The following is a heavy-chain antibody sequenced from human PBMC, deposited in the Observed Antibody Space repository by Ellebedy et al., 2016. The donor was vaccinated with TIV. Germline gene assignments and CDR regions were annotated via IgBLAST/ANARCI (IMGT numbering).Heavy chain of an antibody. D-gene: IGHD6-25*01. J-gene: IGHJ4*02. V-gene: IGHV3-48*01. CDR2: ISSSSSTI. Sequence: PGGSLRLSCAASGFTFSSYSMNWVRQAPGKGLEWLSYISSSSSTIFYADSVKGRFTISRDNAKNSLYLHMNSLRAEDTATYFCTLDSGFVAAAGTGYWGQGTLVTVSS. CDR1: GFTFSSYS. CDR3: TLDSGFVAAAGTGY.